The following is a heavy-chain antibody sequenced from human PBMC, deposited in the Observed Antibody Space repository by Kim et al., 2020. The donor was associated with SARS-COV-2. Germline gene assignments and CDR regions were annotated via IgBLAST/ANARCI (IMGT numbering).Heavy chain of an antibody. J-gene: IGHJ6*02. Sequence: PSLKSRVTISVDTSKNQFSLKLSSVTAADTAVYYCASANSYRGGEYGMDVWGQGTTVTVSS. CDR3: ASANSYRGGEYGMDV. D-gene: IGHD5-18*01. V-gene: IGHV4-31*02.